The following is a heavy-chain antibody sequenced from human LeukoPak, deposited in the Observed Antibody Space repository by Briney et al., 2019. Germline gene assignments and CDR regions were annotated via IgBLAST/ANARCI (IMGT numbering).Heavy chain of an antibody. CDR1: GFTFSGSA. J-gene: IGHJ6*04. CDR3: TRLTVRGVNGPHYGMDV. D-gene: IGHD3-10*01. V-gene: IGHV3-73*01. Sequence: GGSLKLSCAASGFTFSGSAMHWVRQASGKGLEWVGRIRSKANSYATAYAASVKGRFTISRDDSKNTAYLQMNSLKTEDTAVYYCTRLTVRGVNGPHYGMDVWGKGTTVTVSS. CDR2: IRSKANSYAT.